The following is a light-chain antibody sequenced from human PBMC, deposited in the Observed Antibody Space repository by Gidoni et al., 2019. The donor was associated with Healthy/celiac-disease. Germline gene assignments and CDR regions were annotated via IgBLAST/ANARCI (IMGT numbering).Light chain of an antibody. Sequence: LGQTVRITCQGDSLRSYYASWYQQKPGQAPVLVIYGKNNRPSGIPDRFSGSSSGNTASLTITGAQAEDEADYYCNSRDSSGNHVVFGGGTKLTVL. J-gene: IGLJ2*01. CDR1: SLRSYY. CDR2: GKN. CDR3: NSRDSSGNHVV. V-gene: IGLV3-19*01.